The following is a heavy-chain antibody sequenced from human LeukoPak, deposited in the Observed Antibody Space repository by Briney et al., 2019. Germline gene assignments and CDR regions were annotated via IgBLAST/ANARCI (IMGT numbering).Heavy chain of an antibody. Sequence: ASVKVSFKASGYSFTISDINWVRQAAGQGLEWVGWMNPNSGNTGYAQKYQGRVTITRNTSINKAYMELSSLRSEDTAVYYCAKEGAYYDFWSGYSPSHGIFDYWGQGTLVAVSS. CDR2: MNPNSGNT. V-gene: IGHV1-8*01. D-gene: IGHD3-3*01. J-gene: IGHJ4*02. CDR3: AKEGAYYDFWSGYSPSHGIFDY. CDR1: GYSFTISD.